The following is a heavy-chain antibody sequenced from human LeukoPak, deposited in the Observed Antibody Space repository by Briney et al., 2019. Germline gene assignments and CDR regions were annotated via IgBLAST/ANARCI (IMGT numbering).Heavy chain of an antibody. Sequence: SETLSLTCTVSGGSISSSSYYWGWIRQPPGKGLEWIGSIYYSGSTYYNPSLKSRVTISVDTSKNQFSLKLSSVTAADTAVYYCARDEMATITDWGQGTLVTVSS. CDR1: GGSISSSSYY. J-gene: IGHJ4*02. CDR2: IYYSGST. V-gene: IGHV4-39*07. CDR3: ARDEMATITD. D-gene: IGHD5-24*01.